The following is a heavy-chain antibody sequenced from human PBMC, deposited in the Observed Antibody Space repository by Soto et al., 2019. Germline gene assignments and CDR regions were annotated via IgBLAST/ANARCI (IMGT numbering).Heavy chain of an antibody. CDR3: ARVQIGRGDYYGSGRRPYYFDY. CDR2: IYHSGST. CDR1: GGSVSSYY. D-gene: IGHD3-10*01. Sequence: PSETLSLTCTVSGGSVSSYYWSWIRQPPGKGLEWIGYIYHSGSTNYNPSLKSRVTISVDTSKNQFSLKLSSVTAADTAVYYCARVQIGRGDYYGSGRRPYYFDYWGQGTLVTVSS. J-gene: IGHJ4*02. V-gene: IGHV4-59*02.